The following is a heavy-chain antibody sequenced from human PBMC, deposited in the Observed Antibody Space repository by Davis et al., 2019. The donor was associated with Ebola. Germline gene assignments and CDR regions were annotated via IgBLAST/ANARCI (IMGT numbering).Heavy chain of an antibody. Sequence: GESLKTSCAASGFTFSSYGMHWVRQAPGKGLEWVANIKQDGSEKYYVDSVKGRFTISRDNAKNSLYLQMNSLRAEDTAVYYCARDTRFLEWLLFYFDYWGQGTLVTVSS. CDR2: IKQDGSEK. CDR1: GFTFSSYG. V-gene: IGHV3-7*01. CDR3: ARDTRFLEWLLFYFDY. D-gene: IGHD3-3*01. J-gene: IGHJ4*02.